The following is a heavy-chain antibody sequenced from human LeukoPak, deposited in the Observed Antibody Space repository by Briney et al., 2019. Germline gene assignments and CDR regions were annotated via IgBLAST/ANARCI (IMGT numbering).Heavy chain of an antibody. J-gene: IGHJ4*02. CDR2: ISAYSGDT. CDR3: ARTYDSSGYRY. Sequence: ASVKVSCKASGYTFTSYGISWVRQAPGQGLEWMGWISAYSGDTNYAQKFQGRVTLTRDTSTSTVYMELSGLRSEDTAVYYCARTYDSSGYRYWGQGALVTVSS. V-gene: IGHV1-18*01. D-gene: IGHD3-22*01. CDR1: GYTFTSYG.